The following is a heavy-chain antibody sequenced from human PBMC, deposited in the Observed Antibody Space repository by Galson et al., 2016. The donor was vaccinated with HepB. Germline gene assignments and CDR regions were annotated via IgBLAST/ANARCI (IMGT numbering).Heavy chain of an antibody. D-gene: IGHD5-24*01. J-gene: IGHJ4*02. CDR3: ARGFRDGYNLGYFDY. CDR1: RGSIRGYY. Sequence: LSLTCPVSRGSIRGYYWPWLRPPPGKGLEWIGFIYYSGTSNYNPSLKSRATISLDTSKHQLSLKLTSVTAADTAVYYWARGFRDGYNLGYFDYWGQGKLVTVSS. V-gene: IGHV4-59*01. CDR2: IYYSGTS.